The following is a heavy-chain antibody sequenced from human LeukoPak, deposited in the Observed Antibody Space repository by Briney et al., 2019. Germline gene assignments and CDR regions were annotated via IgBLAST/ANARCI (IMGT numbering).Heavy chain of an antibody. J-gene: IGHJ5*02. CDR2: IYYSGST. D-gene: IGHD3-16*01. Sequence: PSETLSLTCTVSGGSISSGDYYRSWIRQPPGKGLEWIGYIYYSGSTYYNPSLKSRVTISVDTSKNQFSLKLSSVTAADTAVYYCARAPGRFGPWNWFDPWGQGTLVTVSS. CDR1: GGSISSGDYY. V-gene: IGHV4-30-4*08. CDR3: ARAPGRFGPWNWFDP.